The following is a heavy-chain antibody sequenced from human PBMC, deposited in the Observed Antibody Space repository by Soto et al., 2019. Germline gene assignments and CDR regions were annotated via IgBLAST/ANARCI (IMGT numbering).Heavy chain of an antibody. CDR1: GYTFTSYY. CDR3: ARDRGITIFGVVIISYYYGMDV. CDR2: INPSGGST. J-gene: IGHJ6*02. V-gene: IGHV1-46*01. D-gene: IGHD3-3*01. Sequence: ASVKVSCKASGYTFTSYYMHWVRQAPGQGLEWMGIINPSGGSTSYAQKFQGRVTMTRDTSTSTVYMELSSLRSEDTAVYYCARDRGITIFGVVIISYYYGMDVWGQGTTVTVSS.